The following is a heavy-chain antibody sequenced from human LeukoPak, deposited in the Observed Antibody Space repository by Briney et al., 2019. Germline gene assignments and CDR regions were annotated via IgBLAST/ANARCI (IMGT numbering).Heavy chain of an antibody. Sequence: PGGSLRLSCAASGFTFSSYSMNWVRQAPGKGLEWVSSISSSGSYIYYADSVKGRFTISRDNAKNSLYLQMNSLRAEDTAVYYCAREIPYYYDSSGYSPFDYWGQGTLVTVSS. CDR2: ISSSGSYI. J-gene: IGHJ4*02. CDR3: AREIPYYYDSSGYSPFDY. D-gene: IGHD3-22*01. V-gene: IGHV3-21*01. CDR1: GFTFSSYS.